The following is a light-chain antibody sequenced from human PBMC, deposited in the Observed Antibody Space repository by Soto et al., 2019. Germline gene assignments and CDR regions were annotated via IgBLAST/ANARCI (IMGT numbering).Light chain of an antibody. V-gene: IGLV1-44*01. J-gene: IGLJ3*02. CDR2: SNN. CDR3: ATWDDSLNGPV. Sequence: QSVLTQPPSASGTPGQSVTISCSGSSSNVGRNTVNWFQQLPGTAPKLLIYSNNQWPSGVPDRFSGSKSGTSASLAISGLQSEDEADYYCATWDDSLNGPVFGGGTQLTVL. CDR1: SSNVGRNT.